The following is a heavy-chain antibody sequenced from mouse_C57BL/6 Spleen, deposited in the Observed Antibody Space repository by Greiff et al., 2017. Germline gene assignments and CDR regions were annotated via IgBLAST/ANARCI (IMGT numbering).Heavy chain of an antibody. Sequence: DVMLVESGGGLVKPGGSLKLSCAASGFTFSDYGMHWVRQAPEKGLEWVAYISSGSSTIYYADTVKGRFTISRDNAKNTLFLQMTSLRSEDTAMYYCARAPVYYGNSYYAMDYWGQGTSVTVSS. CDR3: ARAPVYYGNSYYAMDY. J-gene: IGHJ4*01. D-gene: IGHD2-1*01. CDR2: ISSGSSTI. CDR1: GFTFSDYG. V-gene: IGHV5-17*01.